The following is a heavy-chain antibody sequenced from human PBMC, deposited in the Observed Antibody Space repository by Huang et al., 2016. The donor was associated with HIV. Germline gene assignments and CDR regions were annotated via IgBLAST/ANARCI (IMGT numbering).Heavy chain of an antibody. D-gene: IGHD6-19*01. Sequence: EVQLVESGGGLVKPGGSLRLSCAASGFTFSSYSMNWVRQAPGKGLDGVSCISSSSSYIYYADSVKGRFTISRDNAKNSLYLQMNSLRAEDTAVYYCARDWSVFRQWLAGDAFDIWGQGTMVTVSS. J-gene: IGHJ3*02. CDR3: ARDWSVFRQWLAGDAFDI. CDR1: GFTFSSYS. CDR2: ISSSSSYI. V-gene: IGHV3-21*01.